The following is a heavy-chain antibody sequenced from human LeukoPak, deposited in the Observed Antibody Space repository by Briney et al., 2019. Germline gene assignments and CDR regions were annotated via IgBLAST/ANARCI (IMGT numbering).Heavy chain of an antibody. J-gene: IGHJ4*02. Sequence: GGSLRLSCAASGFTFSSYEMSWVRQAPGKGLEWVSYISSSGSTIYYADSVKGRFTISRDNAKNSLYLQMNSLRAEDTAVYYCARAQPQFHYGSGSYQYYFDYWGQGTLVTVSS. D-gene: IGHD3-10*01. CDR3: ARAQPQFHYGSGSYQYYFDY. CDR1: GFTFSSYE. CDR2: ISSSGSTI. V-gene: IGHV3-48*03.